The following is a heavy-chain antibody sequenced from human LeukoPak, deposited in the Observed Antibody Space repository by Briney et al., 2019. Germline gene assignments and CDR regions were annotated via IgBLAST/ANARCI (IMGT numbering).Heavy chain of an antibody. CDR2: INSDGSST. CDR3: AKDADYDRSGYIDY. D-gene: IGHD3-22*01. Sequence: PGGPLRLSCAASGFTFSSYWMHWVRQAPGKGLVWVSRINSDGSSTSYADSVKGRFTISRDNSKNTLYLQMNSLRAEDTAVYFCAKDADYDRSGYIDYWGQGTLVTVSS. V-gene: IGHV3-74*01. J-gene: IGHJ4*02. CDR1: GFTFSSYW.